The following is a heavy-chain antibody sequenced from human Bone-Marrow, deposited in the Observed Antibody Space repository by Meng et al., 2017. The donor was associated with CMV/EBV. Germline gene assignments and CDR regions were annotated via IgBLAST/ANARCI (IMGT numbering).Heavy chain of an antibody. CDR3: AKLLQAHIISYYYGTDV. V-gene: IGHV3-23*01. J-gene: IGHJ6*02. CDR2: ISPSGANT. D-gene: IGHD1-26*01. Sequence: GESLKISCTASGSTFRNYAMAWVRRAPGEGLEWVSSISPSGANTYYADSMRGRFTISRDNSKNTLYLQMRSLRADDTAIYYCAKLLQAHIISYYYGTDVLGQGTPVTVSS. CDR1: GSTFRNYA.